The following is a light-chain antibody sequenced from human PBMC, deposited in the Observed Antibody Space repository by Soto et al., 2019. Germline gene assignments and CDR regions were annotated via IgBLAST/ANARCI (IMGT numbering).Light chain of an antibody. CDR2: ENN. Sequence: QSVLTQPPSVSEAPGQRVTISCTGSSSNIGAGYEAHWYQQVPGTAPKLLIYENNNRPSGVPDRFSGSKSGTSASLAITGLQAEDEAEYYCQSYHSSLSGYVFGIGTKLTVL. V-gene: IGLV1-40*01. CDR1: SSNIGAGYE. J-gene: IGLJ1*01. CDR3: QSYHSSLSGYV.